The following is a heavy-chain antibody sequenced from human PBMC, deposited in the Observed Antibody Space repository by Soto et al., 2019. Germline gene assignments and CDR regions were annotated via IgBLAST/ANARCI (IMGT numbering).Heavy chain of an antibody. CDR2: ISSGGST. V-gene: IGHV3-66*01. J-gene: IGHJ6*02. Sequence: EVQLVESGGGLVQPGGSLRLSFAASGFTVSSNYMTWVRQAPGKGREWVSVISSGGSTYYADSVNGRFTISRDNSKNTLYLQMNSLRGEDTAVYYCARGWYYYYGMDVWGQGTTVTVSS. CDR3: ARGWYYYYGMDV. CDR1: GFTVSSNY.